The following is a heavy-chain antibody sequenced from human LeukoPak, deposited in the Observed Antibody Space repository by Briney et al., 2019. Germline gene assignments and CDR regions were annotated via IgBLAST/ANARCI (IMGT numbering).Heavy chain of an antibody. J-gene: IGHJ4*02. CDR1: GFTVSNNY. CDR3: ARGAGIAATGTGSFDY. CDR2: IYSDGST. V-gene: IGHV3-53*01. D-gene: IGHD6-13*01. Sequence: PGGSLRLSCAASGFTVSNNYMSWVRQAPGKGLEWVSVIYSDGSTYYADSVEGRFTISRDNCKNTLYLQMNSLRAEDTAVYYCARGAGIAATGTGSFDYWGQGSLVTVSS.